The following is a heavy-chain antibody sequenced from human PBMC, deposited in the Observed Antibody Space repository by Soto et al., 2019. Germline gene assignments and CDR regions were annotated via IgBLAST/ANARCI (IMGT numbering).Heavy chain of an antibody. J-gene: IGHJ4*02. D-gene: IGHD3-16*01. CDR1: GYTFTSYC. Sequence: ASVKVSCKASGYTFTSYCMHWVRQAHGQGLEWMGIINPSGGSTSYAQKFQGRVTMTRDTSTSTVYMEPSSLRSEDTAVYYCARDPGFTRYYFDYWGQGTLVTVSS. CDR3: ARDPGFTRYYFDY. V-gene: IGHV1-46*01. CDR2: INPSGGST.